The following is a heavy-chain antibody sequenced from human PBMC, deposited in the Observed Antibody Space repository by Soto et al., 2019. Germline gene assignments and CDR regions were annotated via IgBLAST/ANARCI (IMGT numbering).Heavy chain of an antibody. Sequence: PWEALQISCKGSGISFTSYLIGWVRQMPGKGLEWMGIIYPGDSETKYSPSFEGQVTISADKSISTAYLQWSSLKASDTAMYYCASLYPSHTWGQGTLVTVSS. CDR3: ASLYPSHT. CDR1: GISFTSYL. J-gene: IGHJ5*02. CDR2: IYPGDSET. V-gene: IGHV5-51*01. D-gene: IGHD2-15*01.